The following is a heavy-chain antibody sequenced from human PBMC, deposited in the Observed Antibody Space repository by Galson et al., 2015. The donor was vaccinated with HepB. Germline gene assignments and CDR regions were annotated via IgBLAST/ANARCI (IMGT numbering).Heavy chain of an antibody. D-gene: IGHD6-19*01. CDR3: ARGGSGWLYYYYYMDV. CDR1: GYTFTSYD. Sequence: SVKVSCKASGYTFTSYDINWVRQATGQGLEWMGWMNPNSGNTGYAQKFQGRVTMTRNTSISTAYMELSSLRSEDTAVYYCARGGSGWLYYYYYMDVWGKGTTVTVSS. J-gene: IGHJ6*03. CDR2: MNPNSGNT. V-gene: IGHV1-8*01.